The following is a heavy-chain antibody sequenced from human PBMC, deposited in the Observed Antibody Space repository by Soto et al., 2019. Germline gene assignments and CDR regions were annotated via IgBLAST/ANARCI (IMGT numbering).Heavy chain of an antibody. Sequence: GASVKVSCKASGYTFTSYYMHWVRQAPGQGLEWMGIINPSGGSTSYAQKIQGRVTMTRDTSTSTVYMELSSLRSEDTAVYYCAADVGGYIYSFARHWGPGTLGTVLL. V-gene: IGHV1-46*01. D-gene: IGHD4-4*01. CDR2: INPSGGST. CDR3: AADVGGYIYSFARH. J-gene: IGHJ4*02. CDR1: GYTFTSYY.